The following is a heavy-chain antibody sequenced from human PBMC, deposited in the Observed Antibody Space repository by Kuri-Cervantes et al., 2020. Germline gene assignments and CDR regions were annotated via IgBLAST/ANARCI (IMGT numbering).Heavy chain of an antibody. CDR2: INHSGST. CDR3: ARTRKGRSGNYDY. Sequence: GSLRLSCAVYGGSFSGYYWSWIRQPPGKGLEWIGEINHSGSTNYSPSLKSRVTISVDTSKKQFSLKLSSVTAADTAVYYCARTRKGRSGNYDYWGQGTLVTVSS. J-gene: IGHJ4*02. D-gene: IGHD3-10*01. CDR1: GGSFSGYY. V-gene: IGHV4-34*01.